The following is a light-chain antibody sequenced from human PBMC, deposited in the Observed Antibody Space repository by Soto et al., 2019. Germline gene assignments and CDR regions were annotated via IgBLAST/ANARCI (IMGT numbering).Light chain of an antibody. Sequence: DIQMTQSPSSLSASVGDRVTITCRASQSMSTYLSWYQQKPGKAPTLLIYGASTRVTGIPARFSGNGSGTEFTLTISSLQSEDFAVYYCHQYNNWPPWTFGQGTKVDIK. CDR3: HQYNNWPPWT. CDR1: QSMSTY. J-gene: IGKJ1*01. CDR2: GAS. V-gene: IGKV1-39*01.